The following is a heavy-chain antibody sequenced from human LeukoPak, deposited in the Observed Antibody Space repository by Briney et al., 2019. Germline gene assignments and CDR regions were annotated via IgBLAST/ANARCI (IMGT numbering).Heavy chain of an antibody. Sequence: SETLSLTCTVSGGSISSGDYYWSWIRQPPGKGLEWIGYIYYSGSTYYNPSLKSRVTISVDTSKNQFSLKLSSVTAADTAVYYCARGHGGRSYYYMGVWGKGTTVTVSS. D-gene: IGHD2-15*01. CDR2: IYYSGST. J-gene: IGHJ6*03. V-gene: IGHV4-30-4*08. CDR3: ARGHGGRSYYYMGV. CDR1: GGSISSGDYY.